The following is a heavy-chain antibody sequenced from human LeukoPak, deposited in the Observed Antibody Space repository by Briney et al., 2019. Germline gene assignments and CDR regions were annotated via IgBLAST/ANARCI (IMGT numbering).Heavy chain of an antibody. D-gene: IGHD5-12*01. CDR1: GFTFSSYS. J-gene: IGHJ4*02. Sequence: GGSLRLSCAASGFTFSSYSMTWVRQAPGKGLGWVSSISSSSSYIYYADSVKGRFTISRDNAKNSLYLQMNSLRAEDTAVYYCARDGYDYRTEDGYWGQGTLVTVSS. CDR3: ARDGYDYRTEDGY. V-gene: IGHV3-21*01. CDR2: ISSSSSYI.